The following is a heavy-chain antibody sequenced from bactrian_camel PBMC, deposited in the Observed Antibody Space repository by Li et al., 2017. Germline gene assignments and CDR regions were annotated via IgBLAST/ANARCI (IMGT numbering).Heavy chain of an antibody. V-gene: IGHV3S40*01. CDR2: IYAGGGIGSGST. CDR3: AARTDGGSWFCSPISAPPTSAYNA. J-gene: IGHJ6*01. CDR1: GFEFSIAY. Sequence: VQLVEYGGGSVQAGGSLRLSCAASGFEFSIAYMSWVRQAPGKEREGVANIYAGGGIGSGSTYYADSVKGRFTISRNNGENTVYLQMNSLEVEDTGMYTCAARTDGGSWFCSPISAPPTSAYNAWGKGTQVTVS. D-gene: IGHD6*01.